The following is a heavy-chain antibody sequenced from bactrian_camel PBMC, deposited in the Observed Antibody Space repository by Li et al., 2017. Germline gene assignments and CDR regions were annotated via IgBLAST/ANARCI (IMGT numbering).Heavy chain of an antibody. CDR2: IDDVGST. Sequence: DVQLVESGGGSVQAEGSLRLSCTASGDTYLYYCMGWFRQAPGKEREAVAAIDDVGSTSYANFAKGRFTISRDNAKNTLYLQMNNLRPEDAATYYCAVAVRGMYGGTWFCHNRDGIDYWGEGTQVTVS. CDR1: GDTYLYYC. J-gene: IGHJ7*01. V-gene: IGHV3S42*01. D-gene: IGHD6*01.